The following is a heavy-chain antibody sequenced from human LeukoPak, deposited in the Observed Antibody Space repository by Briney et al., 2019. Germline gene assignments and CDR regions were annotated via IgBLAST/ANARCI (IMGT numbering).Heavy chain of an antibody. CDR3: ARSSGYYYDNFDY. Sequence: ASVRVSCKASGYTFTGYYIHWVRQAPGQGLEWMGWISAYNGNTNYAQKLQGRVTMTTDTSTSTAYMELRSLRSDDTAVYYCARSSGYYYDNFDYWGQGTLVTVSS. CDR2: ISAYNGNT. D-gene: IGHD3-22*01. V-gene: IGHV1-18*04. CDR1: GYTFTGYY. J-gene: IGHJ4*02.